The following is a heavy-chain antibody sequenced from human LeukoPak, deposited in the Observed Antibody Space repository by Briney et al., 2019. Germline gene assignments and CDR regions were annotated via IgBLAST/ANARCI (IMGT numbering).Heavy chain of an antibody. CDR1: GFTFSSYA. CDR3: AKIYDFWSGYGPFDY. D-gene: IGHD3-3*01. J-gene: IGHJ4*02. V-gene: IGHV3-23*01. Sequence: GGSLRLSCAASGFTFSSYAMSWVRQAPGKGLEWVSAISGSGGSTYYADSVKGRFTISRDNSKNTLYLQMNSLRAEDTAVYYCAKIYDFWSGYGPFDYWGQGTLVTVSS. CDR2: ISGSGGST.